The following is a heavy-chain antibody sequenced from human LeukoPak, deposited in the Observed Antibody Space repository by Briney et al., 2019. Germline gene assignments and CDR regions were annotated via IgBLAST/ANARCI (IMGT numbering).Heavy chain of an antibody. Sequence: ASVKVSCKASGYTFTSYYMHWVRQALGQGLEWMGIINPSGGSTSYAQKFQGRVTMSVDTSKNQFSLSLSSVTAADTAVYYCARVPYSSGWYVFDPWGQGTLVTVAS. CDR1: GYTFTSYY. CDR3: ARVPYSSGWYVFDP. CDR2: INPSGGST. V-gene: IGHV1-46*01. J-gene: IGHJ5*02. D-gene: IGHD6-19*01.